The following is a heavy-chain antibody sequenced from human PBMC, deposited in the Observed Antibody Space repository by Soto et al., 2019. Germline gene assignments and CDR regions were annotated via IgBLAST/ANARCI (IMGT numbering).Heavy chain of an antibody. D-gene: IGHD5-18*01. J-gene: IGHJ4*02. Sequence: PGGSLRLSCAASGFTFSSYAMHWVRQAPGKGLEWVAVISYDGSNKYYADSVKGRFTISRDNSKNTLYLQMNSLRAEDTAVYYCAREDDTAMVFSYFDYWGQGTLVTVSS. CDR1: GFTFSSYA. CDR2: ISYDGSNK. V-gene: IGHV3-30-3*01. CDR3: AREDDTAMVFSYFDY.